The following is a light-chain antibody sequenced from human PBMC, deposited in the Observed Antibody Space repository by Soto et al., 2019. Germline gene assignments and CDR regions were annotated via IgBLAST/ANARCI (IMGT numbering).Light chain of an antibody. J-gene: IGLJ2*01. V-gene: IGLV2-23*02. CDR2: EVT. Sequence: QSALTQPASVSGSPGQSITISCTGTSSDVGKYDLVSWYQQRPGKAPKLMIYEVTKRPSGVSYRFSGSKSGNTASLTISGLQAEDEADYYCCSYAGSSNVVFGGGTKVTVL. CDR3: CSYAGSSNVV. CDR1: SSDVGKYDL.